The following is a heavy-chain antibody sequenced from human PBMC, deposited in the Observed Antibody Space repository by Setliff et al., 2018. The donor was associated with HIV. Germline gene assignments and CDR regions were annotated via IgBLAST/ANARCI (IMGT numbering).Heavy chain of an antibody. J-gene: IGHJ4*02. CDR1: GFTFSSYW. CDR3: ATILVNQQPYRYFDY. Sequence: LRLSCEASGFTFSSYWMSWVRQAPGKGLEWVANINQDASKKYYVDSVKGRFTISRDNAKNSLSVQMNSLRVEDTAVYFCATILVNQQPYRYFDYWGQGTLVTVSS. V-gene: IGHV3-7*03. D-gene: IGHD6-13*01. CDR2: INQDASKK.